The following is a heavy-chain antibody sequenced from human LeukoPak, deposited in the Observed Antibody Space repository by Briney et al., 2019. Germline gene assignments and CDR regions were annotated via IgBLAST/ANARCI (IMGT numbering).Heavy chain of an antibody. CDR3: ARLGGARRISIVGAIGYYYYMDV. D-gene: IGHD1-26*01. J-gene: IGHJ6*03. CDR2: INHSGST. Sequence: PGGSLRLSCAASGFTVSDYSMSWIRQPPGKGLEWIGEINHSGSTNYNPSLKSGVTISVDTSKNQFSLKLSSVTAADTAVYYCARLGGARRISIVGAIGYYYYMDVWGKGTTVTISS. V-gene: IGHV4-34*01. CDR1: GFTVSDYS.